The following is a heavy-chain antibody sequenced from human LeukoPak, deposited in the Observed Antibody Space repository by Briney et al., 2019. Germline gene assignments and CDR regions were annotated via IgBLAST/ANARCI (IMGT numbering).Heavy chain of an antibody. CDR1: GFTFSSYA. D-gene: IGHD3-10*01. CDR3: AKSQGPRSGSPLDY. CDR2: ISYDGSYK. V-gene: IGHV3-30*04. J-gene: IGHJ4*02. Sequence: PGGSLRLSCAASGFTFSSYAMHWVRQAPGKGLEWVAVISYDGSYKDYADSVKGRFTISRDNSKNTLFLQMNSLRAEDTAVYYCAKSQGPRSGSPLDYWGQGTLVTVSS.